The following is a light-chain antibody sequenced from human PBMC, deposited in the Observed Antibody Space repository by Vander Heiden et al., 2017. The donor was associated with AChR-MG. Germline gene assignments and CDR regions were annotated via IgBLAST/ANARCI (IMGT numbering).Light chain of an antibody. V-gene: IGLV2-14*01. CDR3: GSYAASGSVL. CDR2: EVS. Sequence: SAPTPPASVSGSPGPSITILRTGTTSDLGCYNYVSWYQQHPGKALSLMIYEVSNRPSGVPDRFSGSKSGNTASLTISGLQAEDEADYYCGSYAASGSVLFGGGTKVTVL. J-gene: IGLJ2*01. CDR1: TSDLGCYNY.